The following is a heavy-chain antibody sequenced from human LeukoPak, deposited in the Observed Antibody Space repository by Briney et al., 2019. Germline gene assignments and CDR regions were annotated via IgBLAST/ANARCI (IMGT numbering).Heavy chain of an antibody. Sequence: PGTSLRLSCAASGFTFSSWAMHWVRQAPGKGLEWVSDISGSGGSTYYADSVKGRFTISRDNSKNTLYLQMNSLRAEDTAVYYCAKRIQSAMATGYWGQGTLVTVSS. V-gene: IGHV3-23*01. CDR2: ISGSGGST. CDR3: AKRIQSAMATGY. J-gene: IGHJ4*02. D-gene: IGHD5-18*01. CDR1: GFTFSSWA.